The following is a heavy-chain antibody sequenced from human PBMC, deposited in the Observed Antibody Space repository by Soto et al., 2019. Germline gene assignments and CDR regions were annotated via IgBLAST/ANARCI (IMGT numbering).Heavy chain of an antibody. Sequence: GASQKSSYQASGYSVSSYWRSWVRQMPGKGLECMGRIDPTDSYTDYGPSFEGHVTMSVDRSINTAYLEWSSLKASDSAMYYCARLTLAHDSSGYHIFDYWGPGTLVTVSS. J-gene: IGHJ4*02. CDR3: ARLTLAHDSSGYHIFDY. CDR1: GYSVSSYW. CDR2: IDPTDSYT. D-gene: IGHD3-22*01. V-gene: IGHV5-10-1*01.